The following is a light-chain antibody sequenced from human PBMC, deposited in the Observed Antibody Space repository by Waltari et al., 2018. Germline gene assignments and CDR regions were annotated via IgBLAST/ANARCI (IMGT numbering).Light chain of an antibody. CDR1: QPISTTY. V-gene: IGKV3-20*01. CDR2: GAF. Sequence: EIVLTQSPGTLSSSPGEGATLTCRTSQPISTTYLAWYQQKPGQAPPLLIYGAFTRATGIPDRFTGSGSGTDFSLTISSLEPEDFATYYCQQYDVSPLTFGGGTKVEIK. J-gene: IGKJ4*01. CDR3: QQYDVSPLT.